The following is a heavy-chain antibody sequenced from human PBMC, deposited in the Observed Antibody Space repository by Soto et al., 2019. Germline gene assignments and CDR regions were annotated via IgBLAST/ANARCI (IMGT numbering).Heavy chain of an antibody. CDR2: IYYSGST. Sequence: SETLSLTCTVSGGSXSSSSYYWGWIRQPPGKGLEWIGTIYYSGSTYYNPSLKSRVTISVDTSKNQFSLKLSSVTAADTAVYYCARQGSGSYHAVDIWGQGTVVTFSS. V-gene: IGHV4-39*01. CDR1: GGSXSSSSYY. CDR3: ARQGSGSYHAVDI. J-gene: IGHJ3*02. D-gene: IGHD1-26*01.